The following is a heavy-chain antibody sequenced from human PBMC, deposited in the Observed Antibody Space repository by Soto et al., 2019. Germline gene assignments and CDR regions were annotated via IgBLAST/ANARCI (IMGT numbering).Heavy chain of an antibody. CDR3: ASTPSSTIFGVVSNWFDP. CDR2: IYYSGST. J-gene: IGHJ5*02. D-gene: IGHD3-3*01. CDR1: GGSISSGDYY. Sequence: QVQLQESGPGLVKPSQTLSLTCTVSGGSISSGDYYWSWISKPPGKGLEWIGYIYYSGSTYYNPSLKSRVTISVDTSKNHFSLKLSSVTAADTAVYYCASTPSSTIFGVVSNWFDPWGQGTLVTVSS. V-gene: IGHV4-30-4*01.